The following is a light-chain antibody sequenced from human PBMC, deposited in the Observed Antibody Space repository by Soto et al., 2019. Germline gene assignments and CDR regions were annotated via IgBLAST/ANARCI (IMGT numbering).Light chain of an antibody. CDR1: QSISSY. J-gene: IGKJ1*01. CDR3: QPRSYWPPT. CDR2: DAS. V-gene: IGKV3-11*01. Sequence: EIVLTQSPATLSLSPGERATLSCRASQSISSYLAWYQQKPGQAPRLLIYDASNRATGIPARFSGSGSGTDFTLTICILEPEDFSVYYCQPRSYWPPTFGRGPKLDIK.